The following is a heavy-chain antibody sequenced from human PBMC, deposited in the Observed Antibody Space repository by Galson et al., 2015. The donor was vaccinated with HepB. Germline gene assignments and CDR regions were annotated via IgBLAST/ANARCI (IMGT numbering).Heavy chain of an antibody. CDR2: IYSGGNT. CDR1: GFTVSSNY. CDR3: ATSGSGVTAFDFDY. D-gene: IGHD2-21*02. J-gene: IGHJ4*02. V-gene: IGHV3-53*01. Sequence: CLRLSCAASGFTVSSNYMNWVRQAPGKGLEWVSVIYSGGNTYYADSVKGRFTISRDNSKNTVYLQMNSLRVEDTAVYYCATSGSGVTAFDFDYWGQGTLVTVSS.